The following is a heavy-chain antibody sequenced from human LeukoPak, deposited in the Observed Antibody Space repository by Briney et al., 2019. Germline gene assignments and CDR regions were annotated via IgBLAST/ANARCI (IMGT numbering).Heavy chain of an antibody. CDR3: ARDFRYSFDQ. Sequence: QSGGSLRLSCAASGFTFSTYWMHWVRQAPGKGLVWVSRINGDGSSTNYADSVKGRFTISRDNAKNTLYLQMNSLRAEDTAVYYCARDFRYSFDQWGQGTQVTVSS. V-gene: IGHV3-74*01. CDR1: GFTFSTYW. D-gene: IGHD3-10*01. CDR2: INGDGSST. J-gene: IGHJ4*02.